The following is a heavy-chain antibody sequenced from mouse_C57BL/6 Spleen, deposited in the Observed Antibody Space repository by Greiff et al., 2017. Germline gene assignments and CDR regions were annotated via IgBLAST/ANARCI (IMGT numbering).Heavy chain of an antibody. CDR1: GYTFTSYG. CDR3: ANYYGSSYWYFEV. Sequence: QVQLKQSGAELARPGASVKLSCKASGYTFTSYGISWVKQRTGQGLEWIGEIYPRSGNTYYNEKFKGKATLTADKSSSTAYMELRSLTSEDSAVYFCANYYGSSYWYFEVWGTGTTVTVSS. V-gene: IGHV1-81*01. CDR2: IYPRSGNT. J-gene: IGHJ1*03. D-gene: IGHD1-1*01.